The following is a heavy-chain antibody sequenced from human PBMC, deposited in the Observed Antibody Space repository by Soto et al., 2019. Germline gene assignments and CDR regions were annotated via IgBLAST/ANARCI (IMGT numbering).Heavy chain of an antibody. CDR3: ATYDSGGKFDF. Sequence: SETLSLTCTVSDGSFSSFYWSWIRQPPGKGLEWIGYVYYSGTINNNPSLKGRVSISVDTSKNQFSLKLISVTAADTAVYYCATYDSGGKFDFWGQGTLVTAPQ. J-gene: IGHJ4*02. CDR2: VYYSGTI. V-gene: IGHV4-59*01. CDR1: DGSFSSFY. D-gene: IGHD3-22*01.